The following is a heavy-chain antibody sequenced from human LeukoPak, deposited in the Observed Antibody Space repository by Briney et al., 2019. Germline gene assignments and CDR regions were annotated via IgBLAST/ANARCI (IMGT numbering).Heavy chain of an antibody. CDR2: IYYSGST. CDR3: ARAVDCSSTSCYPPDYYYYYMDV. J-gene: IGHJ6*03. CDR1: GASISSGGYY. Sequence: PSETLSLTCTVSGASISSGGYYWSWIRQHPGKGLEWIGYIYYSGSTYYNPSLKSRVTISVDTSKNQFSLKLSSVTAADTAVYYCARAVDCSSTSCYPPDYYYYYMDVWGKGTTVTVSS. D-gene: IGHD2-2*01. V-gene: IGHV4-31*03.